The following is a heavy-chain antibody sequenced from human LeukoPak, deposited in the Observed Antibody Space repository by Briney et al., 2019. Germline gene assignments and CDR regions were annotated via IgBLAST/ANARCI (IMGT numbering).Heavy chain of an antibody. CDR2: INHSGST. J-gene: IGHJ6*03. D-gene: IGHD5-18*01. V-gene: IGHV4-34*01. Sequence: SETLSLTCAVYGGSFSGCYWSWIRQPPRKGLEWIGEINHSGSTNYNPSLKSRVTISVDTSKNQFSLKLSSVTAADTAVYYCARGRGGYSYGYRYYYYYYMDVWGKGTTVTVSS. CDR1: GGSFSGCY. CDR3: ARGRGGYSYGYRYYYYYYMDV.